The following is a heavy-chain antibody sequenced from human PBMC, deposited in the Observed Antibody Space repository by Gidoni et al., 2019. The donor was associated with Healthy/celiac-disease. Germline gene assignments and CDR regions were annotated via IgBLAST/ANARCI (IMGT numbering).Heavy chain of an antibody. V-gene: IGHV3-23*01. J-gene: IGHJ4*02. CDR3: AKVLYYYDSSGYDY. CDR2: ISGSGGST. D-gene: IGHD3-22*01. CDR1: GFTFSSYA. Sequence: EVQLLESGGGLVQPGGALRLSCAASGFTFSSYAMSWVRQAPGKGLEWVSAISGSGGSTYYADSVKGRFTISRDNSKNTLYLQMNSLRAEDTAVYYCAKVLYYYDSSGYDYWGQGTLVTVSS.